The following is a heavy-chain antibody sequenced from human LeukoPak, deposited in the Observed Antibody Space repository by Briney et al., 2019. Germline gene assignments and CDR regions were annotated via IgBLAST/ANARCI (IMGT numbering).Heavy chain of an antibody. CDR2: IIPIFGTA. J-gene: IGHJ6*03. D-gene: IGHD3-3*01. Sequence: ASVKLSCKASGGTFSSYAISCVRQAPGQGLEWMGGIIPIFGTANYAQKFQGRVTITTDESTSTAYMELSSLGSEDAAVYYCARGVRFLAWLLPRADYYYYYMDVWGKGTTVTVSS. CDR1: GGTFSSYA. CDR3: ARGVRFLAWLLPRADYYYYYMDV. V-gene: IGHV1-69*05.